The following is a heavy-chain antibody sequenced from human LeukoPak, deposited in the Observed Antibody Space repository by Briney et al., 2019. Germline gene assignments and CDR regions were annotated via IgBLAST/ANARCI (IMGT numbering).Heavy chain of an antibody. Sequence: SQTLSLTCAISGDSFSSNSAAWNWIRQSPSRGLEWLGRTYYRSKWYNDYAVSVKGRMTVNPDTSKNQFSLQLNSVTPEDTAVYYCARDIGYRFDYWGQGTLVTVSS. CDR3: ARDIGYRFDY. CDR2: TYYRSKWYN. V-gene: IGHV6-1*01. D-gene: IGHD5-12*01. J-gene: IGHJ4*02. CDR1: GDSFSSNSAA.